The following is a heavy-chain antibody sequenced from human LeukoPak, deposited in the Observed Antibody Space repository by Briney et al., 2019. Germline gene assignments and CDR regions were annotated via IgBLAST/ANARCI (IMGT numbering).Heavy chain of an antibody. CDR3: ARVGYSYGPIDY. Sequence: PGGSLRLSCAASGFTFSSYAMHWVRQAPGKRLERVAVISYDGSNKYYADSVKGRFTISRDNSKNTLYLQMNSLRAEDTAIYYCARVGYSYGPIDYWGQGTLVTVSS. V-gene: IGHV3-30-3*01. CDR1: GFTFSSYA. J-gene: IGHJ4*02. CDR2: ISYDGSNK. D-gene: IGHD5-18*01.